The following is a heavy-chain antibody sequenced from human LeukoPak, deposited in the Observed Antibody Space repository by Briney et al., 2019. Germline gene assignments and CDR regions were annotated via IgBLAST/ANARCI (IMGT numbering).Heavy chain of an antibody. Sequence: GALRLSCVASGFTFSSYSMNWVRQAPGKGLEWVSSISSSSIYIYYADSVKGRFTISRDNAKNSVYLQMNSLRGEDTAVYYCAKVGRQQLVPQYYYYYYYMDVWGTGTTVTVSS. CDR1: GFTFSSYS. J-gene: IGHJ6*03. V-gene: IGHV3-21*01. D-gene: IGHD6-6*01. CDR3: AKVGRQQLVPQYYYYYYYMDV. CDR2: ISSSSIYI.